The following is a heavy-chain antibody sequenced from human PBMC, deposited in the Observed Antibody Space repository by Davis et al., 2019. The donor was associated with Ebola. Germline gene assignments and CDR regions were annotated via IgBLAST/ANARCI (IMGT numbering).Heavy chain of an antibody. CDR1: GHTLTSYA. D-gene: IGHD2-15*01. Sequence: SVKVSCKAVGHTLTSYAMTWVRQAPGQGLEWMGGIIPVFRTANYAQKFQGRLTITADESTRTAYMELNGLRSEDTAVYYCAHLGPQRYCSGGSCSGSNTGHNWFDPWGQGTLVTVSS. V-gene: IGHV1-69*13. CDR2: IIPVFRTA. J-gene: IGHJ5*02. CDR3: AHLGPQRYCSGGSCSGSNTGHNWFDP.